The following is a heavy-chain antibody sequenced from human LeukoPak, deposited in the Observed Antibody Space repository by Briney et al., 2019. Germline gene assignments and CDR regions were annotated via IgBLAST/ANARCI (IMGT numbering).Heavy chain of an antibody. Sequence: GCALRLSCAASGFTFSNYWMHWLRQAPGKGLVGVSRINGDGINTSYAESVEGRFTISRDNAQNTLNLQMNSLRGDDTAVYYCARDLGQYYDTSDNWFDPWGQGTPVTVSS. V-gene: IGHV3-74*01. CDR1: GFTFSNYW. D-gene: IGHD3-22*01. J-gene: IGHJ5*02. CDR2: INGDGINT. CDR3: ARDLGQYYDTSDNWFDP.